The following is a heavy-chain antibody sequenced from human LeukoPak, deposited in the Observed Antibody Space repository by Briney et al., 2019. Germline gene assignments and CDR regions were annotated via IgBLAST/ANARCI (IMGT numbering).Heavy chain of an antibody. CDR3: ATNGNSPLSFDY. CDR2: ISYDGSNK. CDR1: GFTFNDYA. D-gene: IGHD4-23*01. J-gene: IGHJ4*02. V-gene: IGHV3-30-3*01. Sequence: GGSLRLSCAASGFTFNDYAMSWVRQAPGEGLEWVAVISYDGSNKYYADSVKGRFTISRDNSKNTLYLQMNSLRAEDTAVYYCATNGNSPLSFDYWGQGTLVTVSS.